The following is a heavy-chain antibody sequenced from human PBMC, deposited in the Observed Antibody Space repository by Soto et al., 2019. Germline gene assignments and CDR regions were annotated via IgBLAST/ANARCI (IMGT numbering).Heavy chain of an antibody. Sequence: QVQLVESGGGVVQPGRSLRVSCAASGFTCSSYGMHWVRQAPGKGLEWVAVIWYDGSNKYYADSVKGRFTISRDNSKNTLYLQMNSLRAEDTAVYYCARYPPSYYDILTGSLPPDYYYYGMDVWGQGTTVTVSS. CDR1: GFTCSSYG. CDR3: ARYPPSYYDILTGSLPPDYYYYGMDV. J-gene: IGHJ6*02. CDR2: IWYDGSNK. V-gene: IGHV3-33*01. D-gene: IGHD3-9*01.